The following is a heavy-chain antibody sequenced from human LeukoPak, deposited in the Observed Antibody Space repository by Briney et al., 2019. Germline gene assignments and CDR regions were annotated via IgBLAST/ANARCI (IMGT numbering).Heavy chain of an antibody. Sequence: PGGSLRLSCVASGSTFSRYAMSWVRQAPGKGLEWVSAIDGSGGNTFYADSVKGRFTISRDNYKNTLFLHMNSLRAEDTAVYFCAKDSSVPYGITNWGQGTLVTVS. D-gene: IGHD4-17*01. V-gene: IGHV3-23*01. CDR1: GSTFSRYA. J-gene: IGHJ4*02. CDR2: IDGSGGNT. CDR3: AKDSSVPYGITN.